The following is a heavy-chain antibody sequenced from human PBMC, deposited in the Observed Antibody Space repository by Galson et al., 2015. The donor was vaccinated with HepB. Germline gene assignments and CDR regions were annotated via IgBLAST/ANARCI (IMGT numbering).Heavy chain of an antibody. D-gene: IGHD6-19*01. J-gene: IGHJ4*02. CDR3: ARVSVDGDFDS. V-gene: IGHV3-23*01. CDR1: GFTFSNYA. CDR2: ISANGHST. Sequence: SLRLSCAASGFTFSNYAMHWVRQAPGKGLEWVSFISANGHSTYYADSVKGRFTISRDNSKNTLYLQMDSLRAEDTAVYYCARVSVDGDFDSWGQGTLVTVSS.